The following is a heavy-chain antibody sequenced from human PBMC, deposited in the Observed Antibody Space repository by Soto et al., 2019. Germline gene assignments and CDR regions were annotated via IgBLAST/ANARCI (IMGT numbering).Heavy chain of an antibody. Sequence: QVHLMESGGGLVKPGGSLRLSCAASGFAFSAYYMSWIRQAPGKGLEWLSYISESGTTIYYADSVTGRFTISRDNAKNSLYLQINSLRFEDTAVYYCTRSDYDTSGYTDYCCQGTLVTVSS. CDR1: GFAFSAYY. CDR3: TRSDYDTSGYTDY. V-gene: IGHV3-11*01. D-gene: IGHD3-22*01. J-gene: IGHJ4*02. CDR2: ISESGTTI.